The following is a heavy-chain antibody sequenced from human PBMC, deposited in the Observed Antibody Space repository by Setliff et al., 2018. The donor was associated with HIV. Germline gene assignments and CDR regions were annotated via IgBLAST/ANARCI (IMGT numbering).Heavy chain of an antibody. CDR1: GYTFSSYG. CDR3: ARGYYNFWSGYYDSRFPNPIDAFDI. J-gene: IGHJ3*02. CDR2: ISPSNGYT. V-gene: IGHV1-18*01. Sequence: GASVKVSCKASGYTFSSYGISWVRQAPGQGLEWMGWISPSNGYTDYAQKFRDRVTLTTDTPTSTAYMEIKSLTSDDTAVYYCARGYYNFWSGYYDSRFPNPIDAFDIWGQGTMVTVS. D-gene: IGHD3-3*01.